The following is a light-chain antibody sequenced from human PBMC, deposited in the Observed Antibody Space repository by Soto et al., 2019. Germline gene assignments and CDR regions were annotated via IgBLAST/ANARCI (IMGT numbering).Light chain of an antibody. J-gene: IGLJ1*01. CDR3: SSYISDTRSYV. Sequence: QSALTQPASVSGSPGQSITISCTGTSSDVGAYTSVSWYQHHPDRAPKVMIYEVNKRPSGVSLRFSGSKSGNTASLTISGLQAEDEAHYYCSSYISDTRSYVFGTGNKVTVL. CDR2: EVN. CDR1: SSDVGAYTS. V-gene: IGLV2-14*01.